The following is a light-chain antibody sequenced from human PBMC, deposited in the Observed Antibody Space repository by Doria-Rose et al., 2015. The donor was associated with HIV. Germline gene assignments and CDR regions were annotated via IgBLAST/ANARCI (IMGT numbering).Light chain of an antibody. J-gene: IGLJ3*02. CDR2: DVA. Sequence: QSVLIQPASVSGSPGQSISISCTGTTSDIGNSNYVSWYQQHPGKAPKLIFYDVAKRPSGVSNRFSGSKSGNTASLTISGLQAEDEADYYCSSYTTSRTLVFGGGTKLTVL. CDR3: SSYTTSRTLV. CDR1: TSDIGNSNY. V-gene: IGLV2-14*03.